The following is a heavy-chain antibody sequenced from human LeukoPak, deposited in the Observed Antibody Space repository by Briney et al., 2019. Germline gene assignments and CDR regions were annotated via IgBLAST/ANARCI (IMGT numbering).Heavy chain of an antibody. CDR2: VSGSGGST. Sequence: GGSLRLSCAASGFTFSSLAMSWVRQAPGKGLEWVSGVSGSGGSTYYADSVKGRFTISRDDSKHTKHLQMNSLRAAVYYVYYCSKDTSHRGYSYGYDYWGQGTLVTVSS. J-gene: IGHJ4*02. D-gene: IGHD5-18*01. CDR1: GFTFSSLA. CDR3: SKDTSHRGYSYGYDY. V-gene: IGHV3-23*01.